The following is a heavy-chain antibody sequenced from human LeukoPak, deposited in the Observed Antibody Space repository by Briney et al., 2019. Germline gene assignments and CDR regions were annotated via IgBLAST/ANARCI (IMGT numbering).Heavy chain of an antibody. J-gene: IGHJ4*02. CDR3: AREGRGPDYGDYY. V-gene: IGHV4-30-4*01. D-gene: IGHD4-17*01. CDR1: GGSISSGDYY. CDR2: IYYSGST. Sequence: SETLSLTCTVTGGSISSGDYYWSWIRQPPGKGLEWIGYIYYSGSTYYNPSLKSRVTISVDTSKNQFSLKLSSVTAADTAVYYCAREGRGPDYGDYYWGQGTLVTVSS.